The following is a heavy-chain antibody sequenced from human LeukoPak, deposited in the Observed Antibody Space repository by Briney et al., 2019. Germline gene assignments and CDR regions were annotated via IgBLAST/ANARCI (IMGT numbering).Heavy chain of an antibody. Sequence: GRSLRLSCAASGFTFSSYGMHWVRQAPGKGLERVAVIWYDGSNKYYADSVKGRFTISRDNSKNTLYLQMNSLRAEDTAVYYCASSEAYYYDSSGYYQLDYWGQGTLVTVSS. CDR1: GFTFSSYG. V-gene: IGHV3-33*01. D-gene: IGHD3-22*01. J-gene: IGHJ4*02. CDR2: IWYDGSNK. CDR3: ASSEAYYYDSSGYYQLDY.